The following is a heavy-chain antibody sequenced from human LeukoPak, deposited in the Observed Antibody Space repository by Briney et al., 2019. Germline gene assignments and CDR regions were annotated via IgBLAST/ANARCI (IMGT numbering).Heavy chain of an antibody. D-gene: IGHD6-19*01. CDR1: GFSFSSYW. J-gene: IGHJ4*02. V-gene: IGHV3-7*01. Sequence: GGSLRLSCEASGFSFSSYWMTWVRQPPGKGPEWVANIKQDESERYSVDSVKGRFTISRDNAKNSVYLHMNSLRAEDTALYYCAGETQWLVRGELVYWGQGTLVTVSS. CDR3: AGETQWLVRGELVY. CDR2: IKQDESER.